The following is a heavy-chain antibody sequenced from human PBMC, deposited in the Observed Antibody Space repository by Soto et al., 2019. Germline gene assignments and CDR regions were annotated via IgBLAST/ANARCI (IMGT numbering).Heavy chain of an antibody. Sequence: GKGLKRVSTIRGSGGSPYYLDSVKCTFTISRDNSKNTLYLQINSLRAEDTSVYYCAIVFFFFSSRRRHTRCSLGLGIPAEPLFDL. CDR2: IRGSGGSP. J-gene: IGHJ2*01. CDR3: AIVFFFFSSRRRHTRCSLGLGIPAEPLFDL. V-gene: IGHV3-23*01. D-gene: IGHD3-10*02.